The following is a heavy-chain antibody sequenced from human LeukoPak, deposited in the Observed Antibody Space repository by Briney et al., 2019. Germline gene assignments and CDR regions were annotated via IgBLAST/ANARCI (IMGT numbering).Heavy chain of an antibody. CDR3: ARDPSYSSSWVYYYYYMDV. J-gene: IGHJ6*03. CDR2: XSSXSSYI. D-gene: IGHD6-13*01. Sequence: XSSXSSYIYYADSVKGRFTISRDNAKNSLYLQMNSLRAEDTAVYYCARDPSYSSSWVYYYYYMDVWGKGTTVTVSS. V-gene: IGHV3-21*01.